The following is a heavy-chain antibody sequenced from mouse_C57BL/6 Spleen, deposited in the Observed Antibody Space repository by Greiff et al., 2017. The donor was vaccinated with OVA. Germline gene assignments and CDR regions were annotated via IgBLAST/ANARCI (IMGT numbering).Heavy chain of an antibody. V-gene: IGHV1-59*01. J-gene: IGHJ4*01. CDR1: GYTFTSYW. D-gene: IGHD1-1*01. CDR3: AIYYYGSSSRAMDY. Sequence: QVQLQQPGAELVRPGTSVKLSCKASGYTFTSYWMHWVKQRPGQGLEWIGVIDPSDSYTNYNQKFKGKATLTVDTSSSTAYMQLSSLTSEDSAVYYCAIYYYGSSSRAMDYWGQGTSVTVSS. CDR2: IDPSDSYT.